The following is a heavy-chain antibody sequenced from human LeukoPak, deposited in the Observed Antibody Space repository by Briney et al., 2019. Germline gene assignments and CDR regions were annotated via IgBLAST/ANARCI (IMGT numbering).Heavy chain of an antibody. CDR1: GGSISSSSYY. CDR2: IYYSGNT. J-gene: IGHJ6*03. V-gene: IGHV4-39*07. CDR3: ARIHLTVTISGVLLYYYYMDV. D-gene: IGHD4-17*01. Sequence: SETLSLTCTVSGGSISSSSYYWGWIRQPPGKGLEWIGSIYYSGNTYYNASLKSRVTISVDTSKNQFSLKLSSVTAADTAVYYCARIHLTVTISGVLLYYYYMDVWGKGTTVTVSS.